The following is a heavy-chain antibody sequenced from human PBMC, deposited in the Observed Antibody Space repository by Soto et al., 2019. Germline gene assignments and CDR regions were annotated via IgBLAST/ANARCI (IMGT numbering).Heavy chain of an antibody. J-gene: IGHJ6*02. D-gene: IGHD2-15*01. Sequence: GGSLRLSCTTSGFTFGDFAMSWFRQAPGKGPEWVGFFRSKTYGGTTEYAASVKGRFTISRDDSKSIAYLQMNSLQTEDTAVYYCTTAVGSGGLSFAFINYYYYYGMDVWGQGTTVTVS. CDR3: TTAVGSGGLSFAFINYYYYYGMDV. CDR2: FRSKTYGGTT. CDR1: GFTFGDFA. V-gene: IGHV3-49*03.